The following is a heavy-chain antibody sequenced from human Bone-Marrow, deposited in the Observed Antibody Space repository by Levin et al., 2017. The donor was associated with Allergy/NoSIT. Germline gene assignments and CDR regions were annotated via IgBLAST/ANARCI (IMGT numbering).Heavy chain of an antibody. CDR1: GYTFTGYY. CDR3: AKADRGYSYGFGGDYYYGMDV. D-gene: IGHD5-18*01. V-gene: IGHV1-2*06. J-gene: IGHJ6*02. Sequence: GESLKISCKASGYTFTGYYMHWVRQAPGQGLEWMGRINPNSGGTNYAQKFQGRVTMTRDTSISTAYMELSRLRSDDTAVYYCAKADRGYSYGFGGDYYYGMDVWGQGTTVTVSS. CDR2: INPNSGGT.